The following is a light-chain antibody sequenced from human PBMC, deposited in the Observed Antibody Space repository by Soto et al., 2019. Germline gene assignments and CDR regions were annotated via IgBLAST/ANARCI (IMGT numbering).Light chain of an antibody. V-gene: IGKV3-20*01. CDR2: GAS. J-gene: IGKJ2*01. CDR3: QLYYSSSYTYT. CDR1: QSITSSY. Sequence: EIVLTQSPGTLSLSPGERATLSCRASQSITSSYLAWYQQKPGQAPSLLIYGASRRATDIPDRFSGSGSGTDFTLTISRLETEDFAVYYCQLYYSSSYTYTFGQGTRLEI.